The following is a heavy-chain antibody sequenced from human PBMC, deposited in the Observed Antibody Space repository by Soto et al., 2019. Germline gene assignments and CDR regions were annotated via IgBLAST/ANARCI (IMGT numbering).Heavy chain of an antibody. CDR1: TFIFTNYA. Sequence: PVGSLRLSCAASTFIFTNYAMSWVRQAPGEGLEWVSAISGSGGTTYYAESVKGRFSISRDNSKNTLYLQLNSLRVEDMAIYYCATISDRGIAAALDFWGQGTLVTVSS. V-gene: IGHV3-23*01. CDR3: ATISDRGIAAALDF. D-gene: IGHD6-13*01. J-gene: IGHJ4*02. CDR2: ISGSGGTT.